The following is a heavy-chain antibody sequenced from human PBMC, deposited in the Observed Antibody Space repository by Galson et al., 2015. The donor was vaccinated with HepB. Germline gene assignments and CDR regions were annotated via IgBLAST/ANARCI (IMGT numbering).Heavy chain of an antibody. CDR3: SSLTFDYSSPDGGN. J-gene: IGHJ4*02. CDR1: GYTFTGYY. D-gene: IGHD6-13*01. Sequence: SVKVSCKASGYTFTGYYIHWVRQAPGQGLEWMGWINPNSGGTNYAQKFQGRVTMTRDTSISTAYMELRRLRSDDTAVYWCSSLTFDYSSPDGGNWGQGTLVTVSS. V-gene: IGHV1-2*02. CDR2: INPNSGGT.